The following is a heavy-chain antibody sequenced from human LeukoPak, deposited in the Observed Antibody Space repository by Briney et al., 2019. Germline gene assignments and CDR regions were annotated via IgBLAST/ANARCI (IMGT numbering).Heavy chain of an antibody. CDR1: GGSISSYY. CDR2: IYYSGST. CDR3: ARFGYSVDY. J-gene: IGHJ4*02. Sequence: SETLSLTCTVSGGSISSYYWSWIRQPPGKGLEWIGYIYYSGSTNYNPSLTSRVTISVDTSKNQFSLKLSSVTAADTAVYYCARFGYSVDYWGQGTLVTVSS. V-gene: IGHV4-59*01. D-gene: IGHD4-11*01.